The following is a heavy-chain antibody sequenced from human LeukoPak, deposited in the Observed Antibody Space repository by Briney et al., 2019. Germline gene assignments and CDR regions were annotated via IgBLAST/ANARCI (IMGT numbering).Heavy chain of an antibody. CDR2: ISWDGGST. CDR3: AKGQLYYDILTGAFDFDY. J-gene: IGHJ4*02. CDR1: GFTFDDYA. D-gene: IGHD3-9*01. V-gene: IGHV3-43D*03. Sequence: GGTLRLSCAASGFTFDDYAMHWVRQAPGKGLEWVSLISWDGGSTYYADSVKGRFTISRDNSKNSLYLQMNSLRAEDTALYYCAKGQLYYDILTGAFDFDYWGQGTLVTVSS.